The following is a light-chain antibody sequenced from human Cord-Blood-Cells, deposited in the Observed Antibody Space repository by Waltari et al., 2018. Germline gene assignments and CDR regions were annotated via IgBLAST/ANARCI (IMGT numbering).Light chain of an antibody. CDR3: QQSYSTPPLT. CDR2: AAS. Sequence: DIQMTQSPSSLSASVGDRVTIPCRASQSISSYLNWYQQKPGKAPKLLIYAASSLQSGVPSRFSGSGSVTDFTLTISSLQPEDFATYYCQQSYSTPPLTFGGGTKVEIK. V-gene: IGKV1-39*01. J-gene: IGKJ4*01. CDR1: QSISSY.